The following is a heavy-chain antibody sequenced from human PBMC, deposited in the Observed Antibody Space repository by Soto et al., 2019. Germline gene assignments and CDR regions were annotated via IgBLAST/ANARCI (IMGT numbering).Heavy chain of an antibody. CDR1: GGSIRSINL. CDR3: AREGVLGGSSGWD. CDR2: ISHSGST. V-gene: IGHV4-4*02. J-gene: IGHJ1*01. Sequence: SETLSRTCSVCGGSIRSINLWSWVRQPPGKALEWIGEISHSGSTNYNPSLKSRVTISVATSKNQFYLKLSSVTAADTAVYYCAREGVLGGSSGWDCGQGTLVPVS. D-gene: IGHD3-22*01.